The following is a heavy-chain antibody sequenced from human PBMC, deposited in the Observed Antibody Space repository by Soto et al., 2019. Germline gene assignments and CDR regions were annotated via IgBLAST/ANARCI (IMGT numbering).Heavy chain of an antibody. CDR2: INHSGST. Sequence: SETLSLTCAVYGGSFSGYYWSWIRQPPGKGLEWIGEINHSGSTNYNPSLKSRVTISVDTSENQFSLKLSSVTAADTAVYYCSRARYCSGGSCYQYYYYYYMDVWGKGTTVTVSS. J-gene: IGHJ6*03. D-gene: IGHD2-15*01. CDR1: GGSFSGYY. CDR3: SRARYCSGGSCYQYYYYYYMDV. V-gene: IGHV4-34*01.